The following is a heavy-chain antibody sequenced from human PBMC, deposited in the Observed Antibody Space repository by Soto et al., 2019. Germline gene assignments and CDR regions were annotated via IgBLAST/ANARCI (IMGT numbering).Heavy chain of an antibody. D-gene: IGHD6-13*01. J-gene: IGHJ4*02. CDR1: GFIFSSYG. Sequence: QVQLVESGGGVVQPGRSLRLSCAASGFIFSSYGMHWVRQAPGKGLEWVAVISYDGSDKYYADSVKGRFTISRDNSKNTLYLQMNSLRPEDTAVNYCAKGILGSNWYALGGYWGQGTLVTVSS. CDR2: ISYDGSDK. V-gene: IGHV3-30*18. CDR3: AKGILGSNWYALGGY.